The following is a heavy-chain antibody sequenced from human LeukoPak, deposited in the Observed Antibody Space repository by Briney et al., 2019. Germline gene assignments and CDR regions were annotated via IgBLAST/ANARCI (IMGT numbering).Heavy chain of an antibody. J-gene: IGHJ4*02. V-gene: IGHV3-30*02. CDR1: GFTFSSYA. CDR3: AKDYPPLGPDIAVADYYFDY. CDR2: IRYDGSNK. Sequence: PGGSLRLSCAASGFTFSSYAMSWVRQAPGKGLEWVAFIRYDGSNKCYADSVKGRFTISRDNSKNTLYLQMNSLRAEDTAVYYCAKDYPPLGPDIAVADYYFDYWGQGTLVTVSS. D-gene: IGHD6-19*01.